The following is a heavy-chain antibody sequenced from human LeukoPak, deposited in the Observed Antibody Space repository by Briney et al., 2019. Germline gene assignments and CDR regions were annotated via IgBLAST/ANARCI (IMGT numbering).Heavy chain of an antibody. CDR1: GFTFSDYY. J-gene: IGHJ4*02. CDR3: ARIRARYCSGGSCYSWNFDY. D-gene: IGHD2-15*01. CDR2: ISGSGSAI. Sequence: PGGSLRLSCVASGFTFSDYYMSWIRRAPGKGLEWVSYISGSGSAIYYADSVKGRFTISRDNAKNSLYLQMNSLRAEDTAVYYCARIRARYCSGGSCYSWNFDYWGQGTLVTVSS. V-gene: IGHV3-11*04.